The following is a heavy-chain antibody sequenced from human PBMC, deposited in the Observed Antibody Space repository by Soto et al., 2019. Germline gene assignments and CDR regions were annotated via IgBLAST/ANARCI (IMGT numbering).Heavy chain of an antibody. J-gene: IGHJ3*02. CDR2: IYSAGST. CDR1: GGSIIGYF. CDR3: VRGDVFDI. Sequence: LQLQESGPGLGKPSETLSLICTVSGGSIIGYFWSGVRKPAGKGLEWIGRIYSAGSTNYNPSLKSRVTMSVDTSQNQFSLKLTSVTAADTAMYYCVRGDVFDIWGRGTMVTVSS. D-gene: IGHD3-16*01. V-gene: IGHV4-4*07.